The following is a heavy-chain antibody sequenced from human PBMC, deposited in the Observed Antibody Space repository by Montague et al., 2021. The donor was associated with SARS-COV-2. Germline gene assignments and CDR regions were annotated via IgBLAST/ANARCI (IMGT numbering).Heavy chain of an antibody. J-gene: IGHJ4*02. Sequence: SETLSLTCEVSGGSMSGYYWTWIRQSPGKGLEWIGYVHYTGSTKYNPSLKTRVSLSLDTPKNHFSLHLSSVTAADTAINFCARAQNTCFIANCVNYFDVWGLGALVTVSS. CDR3: ARAQNTCFIANCVNYFDV. CDR1: GGSMSGYY. D-gene: IGHD1-1*01. V-gene: IGHV4-59*01. CDR2: VHYTGST.